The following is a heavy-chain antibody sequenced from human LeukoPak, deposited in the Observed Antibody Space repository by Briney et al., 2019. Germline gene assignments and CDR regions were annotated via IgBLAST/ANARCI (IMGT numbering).Heavy chain of an antibody. D-gene: IGHD5-24*01. CDR1: GFTFSSYG. CDR2: IRYDGSNK. V-gene: IGHV3-30*02. Sequence: GGSLRLSCAASGFTFSSYGVHWVRQAPGKGLEWVAFIRYDGSNKCYADSVKGRFTISRDNSKNTLSLQMNSLRAEDTAVYYCAKDRTFAGYKTSFDYWGQGTLVTVSS. CDR3: AKDRTFAGYKTSFDY. J-gene: IGHJ4*02.